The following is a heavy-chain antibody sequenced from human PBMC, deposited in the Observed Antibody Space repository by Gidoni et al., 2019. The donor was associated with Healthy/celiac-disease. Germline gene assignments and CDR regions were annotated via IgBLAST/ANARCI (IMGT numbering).Heavy chain of an antibody. Sequence: QVQLQQWGAGLLKPSETLSLTCAVDGGSFSGFYWSWIRQPPGKGLEWIGEINHSGSPNFNPSLKSRATISVDTAKTQSSLKLSSVTAADTAVYYCARGGELLWFGELFILDYWGQGTLVTVSS. CDR3: ARGGELLWFGELFILDY. CDR2: INHSGSP. V-gene: IGHV4-34*01. D-gene: IGHD3-10*01. J-gene: IGHJ4*02. CDR1: GGSFSGFY.